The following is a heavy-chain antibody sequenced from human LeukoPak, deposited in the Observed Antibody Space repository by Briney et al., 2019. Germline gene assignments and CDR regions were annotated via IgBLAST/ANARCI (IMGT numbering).Heavy chain of an antibody. V-gene: IGHV3-53*01. D-gene: IGHD6-13*01. CDR2: MYTGGTT. CDR1: ELTVSSTY. J-gene: IGHJ4*02. CDR3: VRDRAAYYFDY. Sequence: GGSLRLSCAASELTVSSTYMSWVRQGPGKGLEWVALMYTGGTTYYADSVKGRFIISRDNSKNTLSLQLNSLRAEDTAVYYCVRDRAAYYFDYWGQGTLVTVSP.